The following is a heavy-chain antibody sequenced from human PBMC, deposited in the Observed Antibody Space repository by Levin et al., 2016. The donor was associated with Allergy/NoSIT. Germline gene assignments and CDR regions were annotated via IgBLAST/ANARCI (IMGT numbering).Heavy chain of an antibody. V-gene: IGHV4-34*08. CDR3: EATSRSYDVDY. CDR2: IIHSGLT. CDR1: GFTFSSYW. Sequence: ESLKISCSASGFTFSSYWMHWVRQAPGKGLEWIGEIIHSGLTNYNPSLKSRVTISVDTSRNQFSLNLTSVTAADTAVYYCEATSRSYDVDYWGQGILVTVSS. D-gene: IGHD3-10*01. J-gene: IGHJ4*02.